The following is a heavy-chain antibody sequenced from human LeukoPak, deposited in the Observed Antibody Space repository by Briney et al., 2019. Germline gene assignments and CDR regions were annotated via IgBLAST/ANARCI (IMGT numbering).Heavy chain of an antibody. CDR1: GGSINNYY. J-gene: IGHJ4*02. V-gene: IGHV4-59*01. D-gene: IGHD4-17*01. Sequence: PSETLSLTCTVSGGSINNYYWSWVRQPPGKGLEWIGYIYYRGSTNYKPSLKSRVTFSVDTSKNQFSLKLNSVTAADTAVYYCARGGDYGDLRYFDYWGQGALVTVSS. CDR3: ARGGDYGDLRYFDY. CDR2: IYYRGST.